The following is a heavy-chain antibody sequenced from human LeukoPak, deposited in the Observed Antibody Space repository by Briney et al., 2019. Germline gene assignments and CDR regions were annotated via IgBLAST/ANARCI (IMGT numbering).Heavy chain of an antibody. CDR1: GYTFTSYG. D-gene: IGHD3-10*01. V-gene: IGHV1-18*01. CDR3: ARGAMVRVAYYYYYMDV. J-gene: IGHJ6*03. CDR2: ISAYNGNT. Sequence: VKVSCKASGYTFTSYGISWVRQAPGQGLEWMGWISAYNGNTNYAQKLQGRVTMTTDTSTSTAYMELRSLRSDDTAVYYCARGAMVRVAYYYYYMDVWGKGTTVTISS.